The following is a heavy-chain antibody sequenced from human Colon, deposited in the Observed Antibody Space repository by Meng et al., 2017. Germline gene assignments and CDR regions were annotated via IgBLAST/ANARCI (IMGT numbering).Heavy chain of an antibody. V-gene: IGHV4-30-4*08. CDR1: GGSISSGGFH. J-gene: IGHJ2*01. CDR2: IYYSGST. D-gene: IGHD3-22*01. Sequence: VHPRRWAPRLVNPSRPLSLTCTVSGGSISSGGFHWSWIRQNPGKGLEWIGYIYYSGSTYYNPSLKSRVTISVDTSKNQFSLKLSSVTAADTAVYYCARGYYDSSGYGYWYFDLWGRGTLVTVSS. CDR3: ARGYYDSSGYGYWYFDL.